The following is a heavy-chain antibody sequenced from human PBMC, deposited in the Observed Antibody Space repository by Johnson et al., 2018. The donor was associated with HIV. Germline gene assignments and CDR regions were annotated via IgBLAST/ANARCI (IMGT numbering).Heavy chain of an antibody. CDR3: ARAPHDAFDI. J-gene: IGHJ3*02. V-gene: IGHV3-66*01. CDR1: GFTFDDYA. CDR2: IYSGGNT. Sequence: VQLVESGGGLVQPGRSLRLSCAVSGFTFDDYAMTWVRQAPGKGLEWVSVIYSGGNTYYADSVKGRFTISRDNSDNTMYLQMNSLRDEDSAVSYCARAPHDAFDIWGQGTMVTVSS.